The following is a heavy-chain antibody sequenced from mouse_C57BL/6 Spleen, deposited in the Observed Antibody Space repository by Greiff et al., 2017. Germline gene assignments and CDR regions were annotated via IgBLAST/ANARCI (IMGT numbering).Heavy chain of an antibody. CDR2: IYPGSGST. V-gene: IGHV1-55*01. CDR3: ASKPIYSDFDY. D-gene: IGHD2-3*01. Sequence: QVQLQPPGAELVKPGASVKMSCKASGYTFTSYWITWVKQRPGQGLEWIGDIYPGSGSTNYNEKFKSKATLTVDTSSSTAYMQLSSLTSEYSAVYYCASKPIYSDFDYWGQGTTLTVSS. CDR1: GYTFTSYW. J-gene: IGHJ2*01.